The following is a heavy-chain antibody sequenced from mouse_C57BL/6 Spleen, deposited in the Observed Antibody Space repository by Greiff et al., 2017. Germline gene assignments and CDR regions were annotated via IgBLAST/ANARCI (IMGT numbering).Heavy chain of an antibody. D-gene: IGHD2-3*01. V-gene: IGHV3-6*01. CDR2: ISYDGSH. CDR1: GYSITSGYY. J-gene: IGHJ2*01. Sequence: ESGPGLVKPSQSLSLTCSVTGYSITSGYYWNWLRQFPGNKLEWMGYISYDGSHNYNPSLKNRISITRDTSKNQFFLKLNSVTTEDTTTYYCARDDGYFLFDYWGQGTTRTVSS. CDR3: ARDDGYFLFDY.